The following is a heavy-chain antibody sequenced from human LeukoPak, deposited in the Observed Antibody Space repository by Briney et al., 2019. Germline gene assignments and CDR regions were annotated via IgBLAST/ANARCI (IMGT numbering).Heavy chain of an antibody. V-gene: IGHV4-30-2*01. CDR1: GASISRGGYS. D-gene: IGHD3-10*01. J-gene: IGHJ4*02. CDR2: IYSSGNT. CDR3: ARTRLGSGKTQPFDS. Sequence: NPSETLSLTCAVSGASISRGGYSWSWIRQPPGKGLEWIGYIYSSGNTYYSPSLKSRVTISVDGSENQFSLTLSSVTAADTAVYYCARTRLGSGKTQPFDSWGQGTLVTVSS.